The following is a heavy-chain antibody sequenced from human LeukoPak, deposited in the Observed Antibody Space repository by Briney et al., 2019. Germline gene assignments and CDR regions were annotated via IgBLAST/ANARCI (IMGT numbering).Heavy chain of an antibody. V-gene: IGHV1-46*01. Sequence: ASVKVSCKASGYTFITHYMHWVRQAPGQGLEWMGIINPNDGGTAYAQKFRGRVSMTGDTSTRTVYMELTSLISEDTAVYYCARSALSGTDYFDYWGQGTLVTVSS. J-gene: IGHJ4*02. CDR3: ARSALSGTDYFDY. D-gene: IGHD1-1*01. CDR2: INPNDGGT. CDR1: GYTFITHY.